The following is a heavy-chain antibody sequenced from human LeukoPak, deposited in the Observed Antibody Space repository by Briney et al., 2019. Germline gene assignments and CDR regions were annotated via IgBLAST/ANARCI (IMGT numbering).Heavy chain of an antibody. V-gene: IGHV1-46*01. CDR1: GYTFTSYY. CDR3: ARVVTRDPELIDAFDI. D-gene: IGHD1-26*01. J-gene: IGHJ3*02. CDR2: INSSGGST. Sequence: VASVKVSCKASGYTFTSYYMHWVRQAPGQGLEWMGIINSSGGSTSFTQKFEGRVTMTRDTSTSTVYMELSSLRSEETAVYYCARVVTRDPELIDAFDIWGQGTMVTVSS.